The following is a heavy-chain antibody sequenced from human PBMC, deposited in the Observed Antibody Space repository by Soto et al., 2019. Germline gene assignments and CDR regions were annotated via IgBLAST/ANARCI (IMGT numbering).Heavy chain of an antibody. CDR1: GYTFTSYD. Sequence: QVQLVQSGAEVKKPGASVKVSCKASGYTFTSYDINWVRQATGQGLEWMGWMNPNSGNTGYAQKFQGRVTMTRNTAISAAYVELRSLRSEDTAVYYCARHFPTMVRGYNGMDVWGQGPTVTVSS. CDR2: MNPNSGNT. D-gene: IGHD3-10*01. V-gene: IGHV1-8*01. J-gene: IGHJ6*02. CDR3: ARHFPTMVRGYNGMDV.